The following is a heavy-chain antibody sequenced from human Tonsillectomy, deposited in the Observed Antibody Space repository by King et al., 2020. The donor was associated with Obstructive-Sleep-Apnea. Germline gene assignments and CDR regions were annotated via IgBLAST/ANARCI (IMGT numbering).Heavy chain of an antibody. D-gene: IGHD2-2*01. CDR3: AKAPPEFFILVPCYPLISWAPGSPFPFPPAPTRAHRSSP. J-gene: IGHJ5*02. CDR2: ITGSGIDT. CDR1: GFTFSTYA. Sequence: VQLVESGGGLVQPGGSLRLSCAASGFTFSTYAMNWVRRAPGRGLEWVASITGSGIDTYYTDSVKGRFTISRDNSEGTLSLQMNSLRADDTAIYYCAKAPPEFFILVPCYPLISWAPGSPFPFPPAPTRAHRSSPWR. V-gene: IGHV3-23*04.